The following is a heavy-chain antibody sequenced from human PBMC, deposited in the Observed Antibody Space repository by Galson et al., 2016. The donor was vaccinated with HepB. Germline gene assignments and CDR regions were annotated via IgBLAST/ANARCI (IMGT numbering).Heavy chain of an antibody. CDR3: AKFSWGSYRYPFDD. CDR1: GGSIRYSSFF. CDR2: ISDSGST. V-gene: IGHV4-39*01. J-gene: IGHJ4*02. Sequence: TLSLTCTVSGGSIRYSSFFWAWIRQSPGRGLEWIGSISDSGSTDYNPSLKSRLSISVDTSQNQFSLRLGSVTAADTAVYYCAKFSWGSYRYPFDDWGQGTLVAVSS. D-gene: IGHD3-16*02.